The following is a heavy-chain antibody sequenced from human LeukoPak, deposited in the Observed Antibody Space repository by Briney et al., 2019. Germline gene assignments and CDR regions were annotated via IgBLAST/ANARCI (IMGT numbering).Heavy chain of an antibody. J-gene: IGHJ4*03. V-gene: IGHV4-34*01. CDR3: ARGPTISETGYFDS. D-gene: IGHD1-1*01. CDR2: INHRGDA. Sequence: SETLSLTCAVYGGSFSSYYWSWIRQSPGKGLEWIAEINHRGDANYHASVKSRVAISVDTSKNQFSLKLTSLTAADTAVYFCARGPTISETGYFDSWGQGTLVTVSS. CDR1: GGSFSSYY.